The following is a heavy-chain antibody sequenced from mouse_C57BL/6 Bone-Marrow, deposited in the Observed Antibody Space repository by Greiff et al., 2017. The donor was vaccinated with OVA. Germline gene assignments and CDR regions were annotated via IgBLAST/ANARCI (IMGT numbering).Heavy chain of an antibody. D-gene: IGHD1-1*01. J-gene: IGHJ4*01. V-gene: IGHV1-55*01. Sequence: VQLQQSGAELVKPEASVKMSCKASGYTFTSYWITWVKQRPGQGLEWIGDIYPGSGSTNYNEKFKSKATLTVDTSSSTAYMQLSSLTSEDSAVYYCVAVVATDYYAMDYWGQGTSVTVSS. CDR3: VAVVATDYYAMDY. CDR1: GYTFTSYW. CDR2: IYPGSGST.